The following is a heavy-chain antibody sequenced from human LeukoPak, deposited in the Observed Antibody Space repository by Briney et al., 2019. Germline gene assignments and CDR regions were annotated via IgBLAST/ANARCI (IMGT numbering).Heavy chain of an antibody. CDR2: INTSGST. CDR3: ARAGNNWFDP. V-gene: IGHV4-4*07. Sequence: SETLSLTYTVSGGSISPYYWSWIRQPAGKRLEWIGRINTSGSTNYNPSLKSRVTISVDTSKNQFSLKLSSVTAADTAVYYCARAGNNWFDPWGQGTLVTVSS. J-gene: IGHJ5*02. CDR1: GGSISPYY.